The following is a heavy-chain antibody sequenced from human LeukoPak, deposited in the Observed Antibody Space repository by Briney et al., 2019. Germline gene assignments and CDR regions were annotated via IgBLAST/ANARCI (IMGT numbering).Heavy chain of an antibody. CDR3: ARAGRWEGRPHAFDI. V-gene: IGHV4-59*01. Sequence: PSETLSLTCTVSAGSICSYYWNWIRQPPGKGLEWIGYIYYSGITNYNPSLKSRATISVGTSKSQFSLTLTSVTAADTALYYCARAGRWEGRPHAFDIWGQGTMVTVSS. D-gene: IGHD1-26*01. CDR1: AGSICSYY. J-gene: IGHJ3*02. CDR2: IYYSGIT.